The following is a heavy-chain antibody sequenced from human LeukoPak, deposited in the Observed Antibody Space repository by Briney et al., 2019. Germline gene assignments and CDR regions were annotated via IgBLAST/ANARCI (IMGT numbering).Heavy chain of an antibody. CDR2: INEAGSDT. CDR1: GFTFSSSA. J-gene: IGHJ4*02. Sequence: GGSLRLSCAASGFTFSSSAMSWVRQVPGKGLEWVSSINEAGSDTRYADSVRGRFTISRDNAKSSLYLQMNSLRVEDTATYYCGREPRLPPYWGQGTAVTVSS. CDR3: GREPRLPPY. V-gene: IGHV3-7*03. D-gene: IGHD2-15*01.